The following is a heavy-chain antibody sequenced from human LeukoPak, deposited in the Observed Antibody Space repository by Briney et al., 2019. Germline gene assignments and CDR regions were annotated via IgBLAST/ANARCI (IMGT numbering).Heavy chain of an antibody. D-gene: IGHD5-12*01. CDR3: AREIVATIGGAFDI. CDR2: INPHSGGT. V-gene: IGHV1-2*02. CDR1: GYTFSDYY. Sequence: ASVKVSCKASGYTFSDYYLHWVRQAPGHGLEWMGWINPHSGGTHYAQKFQGRVTMTRDTSISTAYMELSSLRSVDTAVYFCAREIVATIGGAFDIWGQGTMVTVSS. J-gene: IGHJ3*02.